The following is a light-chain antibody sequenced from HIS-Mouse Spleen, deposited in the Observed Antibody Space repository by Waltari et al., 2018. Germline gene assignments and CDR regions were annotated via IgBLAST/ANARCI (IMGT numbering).Light chain of an antibody. CDR2: KAS. CDR3: QQYNSYRT. Sequence: DIQMTQSPSTLSVSVGDRVTITCRASQSISSWLAWYQQKPGKAPKLLIYKASSLESGVPSRFSGSGSGTEFTLTISSLQPDDFATYYCQQYNSYRTFGQGTKVEIK. CDR1: QSISSW. J-gene: IGKJ1*01. V-gene: IGKV1-5*03.